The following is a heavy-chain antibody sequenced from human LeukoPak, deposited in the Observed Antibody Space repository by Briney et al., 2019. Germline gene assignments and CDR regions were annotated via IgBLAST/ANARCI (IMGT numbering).Heavy chain of an antibody. CDR3: ARESMTREGFVP. J-gene: IGHJ5*02. V-gene: IGHV3-21*01. CDR1: GFTFSSYS. Sequence: GGSLRLSCAASGFTFSSYSMNWVRQAPGKGLEWVSSISSSSSYIYYADSVKGRLTISRDNAKNSLYLQMNSLRAEDTAVYYCARESMTREGFVPWGQGTLVTVSS. CDR2: ISSSSSYI.